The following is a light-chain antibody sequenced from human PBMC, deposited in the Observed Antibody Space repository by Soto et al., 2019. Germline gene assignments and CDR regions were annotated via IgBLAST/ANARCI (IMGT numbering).Light chain of an antibody. CDR2: GAS. Sequence: EIVMTQSLATLSVSPGGRATHSCRASQSVSNDLAWYQQKPGQAPRLLSYGASSRATGTPARFSASGSGTEFTLTITNLQSEDFAVYYCQQYNKWPGTFGQGTKVDIK. CDR3: QQYNKWPGT. V-gene: IGKV3-15*01. J-gene: IGKJ1*01. CDR1: QSVSND.